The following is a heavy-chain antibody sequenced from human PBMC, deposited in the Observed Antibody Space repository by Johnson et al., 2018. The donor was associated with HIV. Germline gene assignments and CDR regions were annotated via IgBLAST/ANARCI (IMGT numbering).Heavy chain of an antibody. V-gene: IGHV3-11*04. CDR2: ISSSGSTR. J-gene: IGHJ3*02. D-gene: IGHD5-18*01. CDR3: AREPRLLTDAFYI. Sequence: QVQLVESGGGLVKPGGSLRLSCAASGFTFSDYYMSWIRQAPGKGLEWVSYISSSGSTRYYADSVKGRFTISTDNAKNSLYLQMHSLRAEDTALYYCAREPRLLTDAFYIWGQGTMVTVSS. CDR1: GFTFSDYY.